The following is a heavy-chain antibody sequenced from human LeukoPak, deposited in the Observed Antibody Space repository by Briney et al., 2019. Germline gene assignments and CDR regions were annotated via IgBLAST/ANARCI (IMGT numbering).Heavy chain of an antibody. V-gene: IGHV1-18*01. CDR2: ISAYNGNT. J-gene: IGHJ6*03. CDR1: GYTFTSYG. D-gene: IGHD5-18*01. Sequence: GASVKVSCKASGYTFTSYGISWVRQAPGQGLEWMGWISAYNGNTNYAQKLQGRVTMTTDTSTSSAYMELRSPRSDDTAVYYCARDTSGYSYGHAYYYYYMDVWGKGTTVTVSS. CDR3: ARDTSGYSYGHAYYYYYMDV.